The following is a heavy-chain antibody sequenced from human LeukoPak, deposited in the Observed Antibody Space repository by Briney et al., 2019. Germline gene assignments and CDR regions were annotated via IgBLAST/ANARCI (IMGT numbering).Heavy chain of an antibody. CDR3: AKGQEGFDYYRSGSYGGH. CDR1: GFTFSSYA. J-gene: IGHJ4*02. D-gene: IGHD3-10*01. V-gene: IGHV3-23*01. CDR2: ISGSGGST. Sequence: GGSVRLSCAASGFTFSSYAMSWVRQAPGKGLEWVSAISGSGGSTYYADSVKGRFTISRDNSKNTLYLEMNSLRAEDTAVYYCAKGQEGFDYYRSGSYGGHWGEGTLVTVFS.